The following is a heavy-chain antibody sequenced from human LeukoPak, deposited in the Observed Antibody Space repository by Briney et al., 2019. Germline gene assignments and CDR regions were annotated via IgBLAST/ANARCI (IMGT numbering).Heavy chain of an antibody. CDR1: GGSFSGYY. D-gene: IGHD6-13*01. J-gene: IGHJ4*02. Sequence: SETLSLTCAVYGGSFSGYYWSWIRQPPGKGLEWIGEINHSGSTNYNPSLKGRATISVDTSKNQFSLKLSSVTAADTAVYYCARLAAGNDYWGQGTLVTVSS. V-gene: IGHV4-34*01. CDR2: INHSGST. CDR3: ARLAAGNDY.